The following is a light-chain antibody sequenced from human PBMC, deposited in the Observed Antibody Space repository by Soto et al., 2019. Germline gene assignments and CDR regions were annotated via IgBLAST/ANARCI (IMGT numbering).Light chain of an antibody. Sequence: QSALTQPASVSGSPGQSITIPCTGSSSDVGGYNYVSWYQQHPGKAPKLMIYEVSNRPSGISNRFSGSKSGNTASLTLSGLQAEDEADYYCSSYTAGGTIFGTGTKVTVL. CDR3: SSYTAGGTI. CDR2: EVS. V-gene: IGLV2-14*01. J-gene: IGLJ1*01. CDR1: SSDVGGYNY.